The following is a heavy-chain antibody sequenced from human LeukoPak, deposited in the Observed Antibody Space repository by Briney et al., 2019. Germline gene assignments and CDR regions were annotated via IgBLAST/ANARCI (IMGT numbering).Heavy chain of an antibody. CDR1: GYTFTSYG. D-gene: IGHD2-2*02. J-gene: IGHJ4*02. CDR3: AREGKADIVVVPAAILFDY. CDR2: ISAYNGNT. Sequence: ASVKVSCKASGYTFTSYGISWVRQAPGQGLEWMGWISAYNGNTNYAQKLQGRVTMTTDTSTSTAYMELRSLGSDDTAVYYCAREGKADIVVVPAAILFDYWGQGTLVTVSS. V-gene: IGHV1-18*01.